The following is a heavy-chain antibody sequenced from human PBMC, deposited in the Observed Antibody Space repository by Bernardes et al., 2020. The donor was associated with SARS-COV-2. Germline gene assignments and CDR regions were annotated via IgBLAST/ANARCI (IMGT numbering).Heavy chain of an antibody. V-gene: IGHV4-39*01. D-gene: IGHD3-3*01. Sequence: AETLSLTCAVSGDSVSSSSDYWGWLLQPPGKGLEWMGSIFYDGSTHYSPSLQSRVTISVEMSKNQFSLKLSSVTAADTAVYYCTRGVEISGEVVLDYYGLDVCGLGTTVIVSS. J-gene: IGHJ6*02. CDR2: IFYDGST. CDR3: TRGVEISGEVVLDYYGLDV. CDR1: GDSVSSSSDY.